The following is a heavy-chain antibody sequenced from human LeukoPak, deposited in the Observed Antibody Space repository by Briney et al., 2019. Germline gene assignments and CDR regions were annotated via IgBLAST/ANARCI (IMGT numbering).Heavy chain of an antibody. CDR2: IYSGGST. CDR3: AREPRYYDSSGYST. D-gene: IGHD3-22*01. V-gene: IGHV3-66*01. Sequence: PGGSLRLSCAASGFTVSSNYMSWIRQAPGKGLEWVSVIYSGGSTYYADSVKGRFTISRDNSKNTLYLQMNSLRAEDTAVYYCAREPRYYDSSGYSTWGQGTLVTVSS. J-gene: IGHJ4*02. CDR1: GFTVSSNY.